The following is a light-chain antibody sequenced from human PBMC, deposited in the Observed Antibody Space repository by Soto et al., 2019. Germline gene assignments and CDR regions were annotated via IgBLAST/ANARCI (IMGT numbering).Light chain of an antibody. Sequence: DIQMTQSPSTLSASVGDRVTITCRASQSISSWLAWYQQKPGKAPKLLIYKASILESGVPSRFSGSGSGTEFTLTISSLQPDDFATYYCHQYNTYWTFGQGTKVEIK. CDR1: QSISSW. V-gene: IGKV1-5*03. J-gene: IGKJ1*01. CDR3: HQYNTYWT. CDR2: KAS.